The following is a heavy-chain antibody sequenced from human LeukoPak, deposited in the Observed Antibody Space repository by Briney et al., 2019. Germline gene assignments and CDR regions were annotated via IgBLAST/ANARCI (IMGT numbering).Heavy chain of an antibody. J-gene: IGHJ5*02. CDR3: AKVTWIQMWMKGWFDP. Sequence: PGGSLRLSCAASGFTFSSYAMSWVRQAPGKGLEWVSAISRSGGSTYYADSVRGRFTISRDNSKNTLYLQMNSLRAADTAVYYCAKVTWIQMWMKGWFDPWGQGTLVTVSS. D-gene: IGHD5-18*01. V-gene: IGHV3-23*01. CDR2: ISRSGGST. CDR1: GFTFSSYA.